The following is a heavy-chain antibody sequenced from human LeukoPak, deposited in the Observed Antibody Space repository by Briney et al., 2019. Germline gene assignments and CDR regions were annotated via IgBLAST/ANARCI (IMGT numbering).Heavy chain of an antibody. CDR2: ISSSSSSI. J-gene: IGHJ4*02. CDR3: ARDGYGFDY. V-gene: IGHV3-48*01. Sequence: GGSLRLSCAASGFTFSNAWMSWVRQAPGKGLEWVSYISSSSSSIYYADSVKGRFTISRDNAKNSLYLQMNSLRAEDTAVYYCARDGYGFDYWGQGTLVTVSS. CDR1: GFTFSNAW. D-gene: IGHD6-13*01.